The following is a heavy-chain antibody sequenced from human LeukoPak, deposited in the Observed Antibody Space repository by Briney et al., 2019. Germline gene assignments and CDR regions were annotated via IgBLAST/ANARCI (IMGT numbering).Heavy chain of an antibody. CDR1: GFTFSSYT. CDR2: ITTSDGNT. CDR3: AKDGGLWVSAHWGDS. V-gene: IGHV3-23*01. J-gene: IGHJ4*02. Sequence: GGSLRLSCAASGFTFSSYTMSWVRQAPGKGLEWVSTITTSDGNTYYADSVKGRFTVSRDNSKNTLYLQMSSLRAEDTAVYYCAKDGGLWVSAHWGDSWGRGTLVTVSS. D-gene: IGHD7-27*01.